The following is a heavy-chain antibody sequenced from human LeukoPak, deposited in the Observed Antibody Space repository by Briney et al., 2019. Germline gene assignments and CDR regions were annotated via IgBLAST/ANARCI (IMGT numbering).Heavy chain of an antibody. V-gene: IGHV3-30*04. CDR1: GFTFSSYA. D-gene: IGHD3-22*01. J-gene: IGHJ4*02. CDR2: ISYDGSNK. Sequence: GGSLRLSCAASGFTFSSYAMHWVRQAPGKGLEWVAVISYDGSNKYYADSVKGRFTISRDNSKNTLYLQMNSLRSDDTAVYYCARGTYYYDTGGYYPAFRFDYWGQGTLVTVSS. CDR3: ARGTYYYDTGGYYPAFRFDY.